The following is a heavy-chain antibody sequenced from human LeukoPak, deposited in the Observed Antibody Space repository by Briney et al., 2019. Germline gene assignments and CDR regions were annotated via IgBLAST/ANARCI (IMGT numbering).Heavy chain of an antibody. Sequence: SETLSLTCTVSGGSISSSSYYCGWIRQPPGTGLEWIGSIYYSGSTYYNPSLKSRVTISVDTSKNQFSLKLSSVTAADTAVYYCARGVNYYYYGMDVWGQGTTVTVSS. CDR2: IYYSGST. V-gene: IGHV4-39*07. D-gene: IGHD3-16*01. CDR3: ARGVNYYYYGMDV. J-gene: IGHJ6*02. CDR1: GGSISSSSYY.